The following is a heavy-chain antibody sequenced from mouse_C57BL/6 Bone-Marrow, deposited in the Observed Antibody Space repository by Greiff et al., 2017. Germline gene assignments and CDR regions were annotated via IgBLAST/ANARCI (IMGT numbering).Heavy chain of an antibody. Sequence: QVQLQQPGAELVRPGTSVKLSCKASGYTFTSYWMHWVKQRPGQGLEWIGVIDPSDSYTNYNQKFKGKATLTVDTSSSTAYMQRSSLTSEDSAVYYCARSGGLDYWGQGTTLTVSS. V-gene: IGHV1-59*01. D-gene: IGHD3-1*01. CDR2: IDPSDSYT. J-gene: IGHJ2*01. CDR1: GYTFTSYW. CDR3: ARSGGLDY.